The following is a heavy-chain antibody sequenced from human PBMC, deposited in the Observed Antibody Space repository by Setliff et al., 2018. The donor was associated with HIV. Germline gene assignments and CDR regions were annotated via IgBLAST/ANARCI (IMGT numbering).Heavy chain of an antibody. CDR2: IIPIFGTA. D-gene: IGHD2-21*02. V-gene: IGHV1-69*05. CDR3: ARDHCGGDCYSLWYFDL. CDR1: GGTFSSYA. J-gene: IGHJ2*01. Sequence: SVKVSCKASGGTFSSYAISWVRQAPGQGLEWMGGIIPIFGTANYAQKFQGRATMTTDTSTSTAYMGLRSLRSDDTAVYYCARDHCGGDCYSLWYFDLWGRGTLVTVSS.